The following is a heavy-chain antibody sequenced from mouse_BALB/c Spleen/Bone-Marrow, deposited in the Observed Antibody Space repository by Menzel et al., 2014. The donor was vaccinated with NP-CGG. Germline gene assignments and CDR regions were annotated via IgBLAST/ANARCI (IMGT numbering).Heavy chain of an antibody. CDR1: GFDFSRYW. V-gene: IGHV4-1*02. CDR3: ARNGYYGDSDY. J-gene: IGHJ2*01. CDR2: INPDSSTI. Sequence: VQLQESGGGLAQPGGSLKLSCAASGFDFSRYWMSWVRQAPGKGLEWIGDINPDSSTINYTPSLKDKFIISRDNAKNPLYLQMSKVRSEDTALYCCARNGYYGDSDYWGQGTTLAVSS. D-gene: IGHD1-1*02.